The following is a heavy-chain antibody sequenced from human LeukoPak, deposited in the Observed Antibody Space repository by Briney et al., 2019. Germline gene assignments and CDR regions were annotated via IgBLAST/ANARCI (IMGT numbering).Heavy chain of an antibody. CDR1: GYTFTSNY. V-gene: IGHV1-46*01. Sequence: ASVKVSCKAFGYTFTSNYMHWVRQAPGQGPEWMGVISPSGGSTTYAQKFQGRVTLTRDMSTSTDYLELSSLRSEDTAVYYCAKDRCSNGVGCYYYYMDVWGKGTTVTISS. CDR3: AKDRCSNGVGCYYYYMDV. D-gene: IGHD2-8*01. CDR2: ISPSGGST. J-gene: IGHJ6*03.